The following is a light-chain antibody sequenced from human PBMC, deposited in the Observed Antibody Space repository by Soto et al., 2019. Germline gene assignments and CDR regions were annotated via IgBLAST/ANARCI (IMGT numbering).Light chain of an antibody. V-gene: IGKV1-16*01. CDR1: QGINNY. CDR2: AAS. Sequence: DIQMTQSPSSLSASVGDRVTITCRASQGINNYLAWFQQKQGKDPKSLIYAASTLQTGVPSRFSGSGSETDFTLTINGLQPEDCATYYCQQYHSYPPSFGQGTKVEIK. J-gene: IGKJ1*01. CDR3: QQYHSYPPS.